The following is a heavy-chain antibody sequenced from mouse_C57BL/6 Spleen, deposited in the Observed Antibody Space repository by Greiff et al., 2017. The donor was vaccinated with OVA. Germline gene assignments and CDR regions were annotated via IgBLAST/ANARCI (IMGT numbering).Heavy chain of an antibody. Sequence: QVQLKHSGPELVKPGASVKISCKASGYAFSSSWMNWVKQRPGKGLEWIGRIYPGDGDTNYNGKFKGKATLTADKSSSTAYMQLSSLTSEDSAVYFCARSGHYYGSPYAMDYWGQGTSVTVSS. J-gene: IGHJ4*01. CDR3: ARSGHYYGSPYAMDY. CDR1: GYAFSSSW. CDR2: IYPGDGDT. D-gene: IGHD1-2*01. V-gene: IGHV1-82*01.